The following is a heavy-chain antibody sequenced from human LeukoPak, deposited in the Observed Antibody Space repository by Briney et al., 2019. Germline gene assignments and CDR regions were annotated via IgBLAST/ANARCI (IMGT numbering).Heavy chain of an antibody. Sequence: GSLRLSCAASGFTFSDYYMSWIRPAPGKGLEWVSYISSSGSTIYYADSVKGRFTISRDNAKNSLYLQMNSLRAEDTAVYYCARVYDFWSGYYQLDYWGQGTLVTVSS. J-gene: IGHJ4*02. CDR1: GFTFSDYY. CDR3: ARVYDFWSGYYQLDY. V-gene: IGHV3-11*04. CDR2: ISSSGSTI. D-gene: IGHD3-3*01.